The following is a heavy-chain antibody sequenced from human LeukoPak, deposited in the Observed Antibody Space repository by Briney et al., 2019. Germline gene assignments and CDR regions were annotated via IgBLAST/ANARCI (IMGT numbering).Heavy chain of an antibody. Sequence: PSETLSLTCTVSGGSINNYYWSWIRQSAGKGLEWIGRIYSSGTTNYNPSLKSRVTMSVDTSKNQFSLKLSSVTAADTAVYYCARDRDTAMVRPLDYWGQGTLVTVSS. J-gene: IGHJ4*02. D-gene: IGHD5-18*01. CDR2: IYSSGTT. V-gene: IGHV4-4*07. CDR3: ARDRDTAMVRPLDY. CDR1: GGSINNYY.